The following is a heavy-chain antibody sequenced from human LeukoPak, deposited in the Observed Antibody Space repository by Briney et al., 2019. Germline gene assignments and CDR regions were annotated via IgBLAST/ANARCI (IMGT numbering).Heavy chain of an antibody. Sequence: PSETLSLTCTVSGGSISSYYWSWIRQPAGKGLEWIGRIYTSGSTNYNPSLKSRVTMSVDTSKNQFSLKLSSVTAADTAVYYCARYYDSSGYYPNYYSYMDVWGKGTTVTVSS. D-gene: IGHD3-22*01. CDR3: ARYYDSSGYYPNYYSYMDV. CDR1: GGSISSYY. V-gene: IGHV4-4*07. CDR2: IYTSGST. J-gene: IGHJ6*03.